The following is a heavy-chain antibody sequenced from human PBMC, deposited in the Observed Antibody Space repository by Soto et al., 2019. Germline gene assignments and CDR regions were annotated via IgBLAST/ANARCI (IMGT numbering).Heavy chain of an antibody. J-gene: IGHJ6*03. CDR1: GDSISSSTYY. CDR2: IYYSGST. V-gene: IGHV4-39*01. Sequence: SETLSLTCTVSGDSISSSTYYWGWIRQPPGKGLEWIASIYYSGSTYYNPSLKSRVTISVDTSKNQFSLKLSSVTAADTAVYYCARLSPFHCRSTNCSPYYYMDGWGKGTTVTVSS. D-gene: IGHD2-2*01. CDR3: ARLSPFHCRSTNCSPYYYMDG.